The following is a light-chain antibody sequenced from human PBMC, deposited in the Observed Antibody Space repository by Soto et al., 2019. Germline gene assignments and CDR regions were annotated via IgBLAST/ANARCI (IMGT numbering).Light chain of an antibody. J-gene: IGKJ4*01. CDR1: HSVSSD. V-gene: IGKV3-15*01. Sequence: EIVLTQSLATLSVSPGERATLSCRASHSVSSDLAWYQQKPGQAPRLLIYAASTRATGIPARFSGSGSGTEFTLTINSLQSEDFAVYYCLQYNNWPLTFGGGTKVDIK. CDR3: LQYNNWPLT. CDR2: AAS.